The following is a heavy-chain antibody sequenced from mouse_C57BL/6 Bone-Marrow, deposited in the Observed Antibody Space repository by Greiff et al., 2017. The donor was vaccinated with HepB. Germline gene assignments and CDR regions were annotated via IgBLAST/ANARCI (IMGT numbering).Heavy chain of an antibody. CDR1: GYTFTDYE. CDR3: TRGDSTGYDAMDY. Sequence: QVQLQQSGAELVRPGASVTLSCKASGYTFTDYEMHWVKQTPVHGLEWIGAIDPETGGTAYNQKFKGKAILTADKSSSTAYMELRSLTSEDSAVYYCTRGDSTGYDAMDYWGQGTSVTVSS. V-gene: IGHV1-15*01. J-gene: IGHJ4*01. CDR2: IDPETGGT. D-gene: IGHD3-2*02.